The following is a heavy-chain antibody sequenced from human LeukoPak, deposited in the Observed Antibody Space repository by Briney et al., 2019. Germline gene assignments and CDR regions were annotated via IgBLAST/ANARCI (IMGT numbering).Heavy chain of an antibody. CDR2: IYYSGST. CDR3: ARVGYYDFWSGYSNYYYMDV. Sequence: SETLSLTCTVSGGSISSSSYYWGWIRQPPGKGLEWIGYIYYSGSTNYNPSLKSRVTISVDTSKNQFSLKLSSVTAADTAVYYCARVGYYDFWSGYSNYYYMDVWGKGTTVTVSS. V-gene: IGHV4-61*05. J-gene: IGHJ6*03. D-gene: IGHD3-3*01. CDR1: GGSISSSSYY.